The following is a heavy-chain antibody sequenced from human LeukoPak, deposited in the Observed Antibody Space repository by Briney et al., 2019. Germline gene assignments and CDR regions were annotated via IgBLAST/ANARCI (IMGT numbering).Heavy chain of an antibody. J-gene: IGHJ4*02. D-gene: IGHD6-13*01. V-gene: IGHV6-1*01. Sequence: SQTLSLTCAIYGDSVSSNSAAWTWIRQSPSRDLEWLGRTYYKSKWYNDYAVSVKSRMTINPDTSTNQFSLQLNSVTPEDTAVYYCARGSSSWSFDYWGQGTLVTVSS. CDR3: ARGSSSWSFDY. CDR2: TYYKSKWYN. CDR1: GDSVSSNSAA.